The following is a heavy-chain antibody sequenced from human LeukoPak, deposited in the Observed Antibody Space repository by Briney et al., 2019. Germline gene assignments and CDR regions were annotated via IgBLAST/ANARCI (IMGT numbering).Heavy chain of an antibody. CDR2: INHSGST. Sequence: NSSETLSLTCTVSGGSISSSNYYWSWIRQPAGKGLEWIGEINHSGSTNYNPSLKSRVTKSVDTSKNQFSLKLSSVTAEDTAVYYCARRGSGWYGASGWGQGTLVTVSS. V-gene: IGHV4-39*07. J-gene: IGHJ4*02. D-gene: IGHD6-19*01. CDR3: ARRGSGWYGASG. CDR1: GGSISSSNYY.